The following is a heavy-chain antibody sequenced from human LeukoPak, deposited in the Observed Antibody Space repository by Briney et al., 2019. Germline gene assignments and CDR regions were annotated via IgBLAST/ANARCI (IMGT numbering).Heavy chain of an antibody. V-gene: IGHV3-9*01. D-gene: IGHD1-26*01. CDR3: ARFQIATNRRYFDY. J-gene: IGHJ4*02. CDR1: GFTFDDYA. CDR2: ISWNSGSI. Sequence: GGSLRLSCAASGFTFDDYAMHWVRQAPGKGLEWVSGISWNSGSIGYADSVKGRFTISRDNAMNSLPLQMNSLRVEDTAVYYCARFQIATNRRYFDYWGQGVLVTVAS.